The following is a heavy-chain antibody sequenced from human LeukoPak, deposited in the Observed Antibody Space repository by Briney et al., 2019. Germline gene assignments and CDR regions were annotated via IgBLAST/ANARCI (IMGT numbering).Heavy chain of an antibody. J-gene: IGHJ4*02. CDR2: INPNSGGT. V-gene: IGHV1-2*02. Sequence: ASVKGSCKASGDTFTGYYMHWVRQAPGQGLEWMGWINPNSGGTNYAQKFQGRVTMTRDTSISTAYMELSRLRSDDTAVYCCSRDGGDSSPLDYWGQGTLVTVS. CDR3: SRDGGDSSPLDY. D-gene: IGHD6-13*01. CDR1: GDTFTGYY.